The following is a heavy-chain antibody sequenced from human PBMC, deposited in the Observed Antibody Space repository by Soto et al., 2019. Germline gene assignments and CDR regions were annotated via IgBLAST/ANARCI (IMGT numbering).Heavy chain of an antibody. J-gene: IGHJ4*02. CDR3: ARVSYGDFSFQY. CDR2: INPDTGDS. D-gene: IGHD4-17*01. V-gene: IGHV1-2*02. Sequence: QVHLVQSGAEVRKPGASVKVSCKASGYTFATFHLHWVRLAPGQGLEWMGWINPDTGDSEYGQKFQGRVNLTRDTYMTNAYMELSSLTAGGTAIYFCARVSYGDFSFQYWVQGTPVSVSS. CDR1: GYTFATFH.